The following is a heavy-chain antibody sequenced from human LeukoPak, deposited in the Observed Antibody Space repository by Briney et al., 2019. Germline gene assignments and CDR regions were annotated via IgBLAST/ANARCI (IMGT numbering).Heavy chain of an antibody. CDR1: GYTFTSYG. J-gene: IGHJ4*02. V-gene: IGHV1-2*02. D-gene: IGHD1-26*01. CDR3: ARDASPYSGSYPTLAY. Sequence: GASVKVSCKASGYTFTSYGISWVRQAPGQGLEWMGWLNPNSGGTNYAQRFQGRVTLTRDTSISTAYMELSRLRSDDTAVYYCARDASPYSGSYPTLAYWGQGTLVTVSS. CDR2: LNPNSGGT.